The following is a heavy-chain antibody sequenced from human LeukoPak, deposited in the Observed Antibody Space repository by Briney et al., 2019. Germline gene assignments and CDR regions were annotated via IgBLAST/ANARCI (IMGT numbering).Heavy chain of an antibody. Sequence: GASVKVSCKASGYTFTSYDINWVRQATGQGLEWMGWMNPNSGNTGYAQKFQGRVTITRNTSISTAYMELSSLRSEDTAVYYCARVVTPRWFDPWGQGTLVTVSS. J-gene: IGHJ5*02. CDR1: GYTFTSYD. D-gene: IGHD4-23*01. CDR2: MNPNSGNT. CDR3: ARVVTPRWFDP. V-gene: IGHV1-8*03.